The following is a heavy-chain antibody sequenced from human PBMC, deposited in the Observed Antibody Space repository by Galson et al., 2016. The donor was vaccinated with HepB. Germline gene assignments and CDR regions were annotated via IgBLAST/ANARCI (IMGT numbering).Heavy chain of an antibody. D-gene: IGHD4-17*01. CDR3: ARVSRVHGY. Sequence: SLRLSCAVSGFTFSGYAMSWVRQAPGKGLQWVSTISGSGGSTYYADSVRGRFRISRHNSKNTLYLQMSSLRAEDTAVYYCARVSRVHGYWGQGTLVIVSS. J-gene: IGHJ4*02. CDR1: GFTFSGYA. CDR2: ISGSGGST. V-gene: IGHV3-23*01.